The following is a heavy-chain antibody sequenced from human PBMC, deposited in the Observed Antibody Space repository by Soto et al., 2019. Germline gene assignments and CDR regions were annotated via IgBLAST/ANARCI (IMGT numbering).Heavy chain of an antibody. CDR2: IYWDDDK. CDR3: AHIQNYYQYDWFDP. V-gene: IGHV2-5*02. D-gene: IGHD3-16*01. CDR1: GFSLTTRGVG. Sequence: QITLKESGPTLVKPTQTLTLTCTFSGFSLTTRGVGVGWIRQPPGKALECLALIYWDDDKRYSPSLQSRLSITKDTSNNLVVLTMTNVDPVDTATYYCAHIQNYYQYDWFDPWCQGTLVSVSS. J-gene: IGHJ5*02.